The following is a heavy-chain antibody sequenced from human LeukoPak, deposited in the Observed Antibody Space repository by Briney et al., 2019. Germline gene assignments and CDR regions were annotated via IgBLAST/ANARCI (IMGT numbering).Heavy chain of an antibody. Sequence: PGRSLRLSCAASGFTFNRNAISWVRQAPGKGLEWVSTIGGSGDKTVYADSVKGRFTISRDNSKNMLHLQMSSLTGEDTALYYCVRRGDASSGWGDHDYWGQGALVTVSS. J-gene: IGHJ4*02. CDR2: IGGSGDKT. CDR1: GFTFNRNA. D-gene: IGHD6-19*01. V-gene: IGHV3-23*01. CDR3: VRRGDASSGWGDHDY.